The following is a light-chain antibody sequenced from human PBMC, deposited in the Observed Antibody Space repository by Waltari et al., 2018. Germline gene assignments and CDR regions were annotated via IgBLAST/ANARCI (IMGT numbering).Light chain of an antibody. V-gene: IGLV1-40*01. CDR3: QSYDSSLSGVV. J-gene: IGLJ2*01. CDR1: SANIGAGYD. Sequence: QSVLTQPPSVSGAPGQRVTTSCTGSSANIGAGYDVHWYQQLPGTAPKLLIYVNSNRPSGVPDRFSGSKSGTSASLAITGLQAEDEADYYCQSYDSSLSGVVFGGGTKLTVL. CDR2: VNS.